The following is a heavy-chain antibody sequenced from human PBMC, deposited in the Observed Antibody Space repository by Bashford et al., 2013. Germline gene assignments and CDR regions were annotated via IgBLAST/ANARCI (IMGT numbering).Heavy chain of an antibody. Sequence: ASVKVSCKASGYTFTGYYMHWVRQAPGQGLEWMGWINPNSGGTNYAQEFQGRVTMTRDTSISTAYMELSRLRSDDTAVYYCARLPQWDGGVDYWGQGTMVTVSS. J-gene: IGHJ4*03. CDR2: INPNSGGT. CDR3: ARLPQWDGGVDY. D-gene: IGHD4-23*01. CDR1: GYTFTGYY. V-gene: IGHV1-2*02.